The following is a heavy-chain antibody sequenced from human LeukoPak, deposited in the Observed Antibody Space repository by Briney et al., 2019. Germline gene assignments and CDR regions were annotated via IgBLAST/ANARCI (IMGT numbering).Heavy chain of an antibody. V-gene: IGHV4-59*01. CDR3: ARDRGSTGYYYLDS. CDR2: IYHTGST. CDR1: GGPITEYY. D-gene: IGHD6-19*01. J-gene: IGHJ4*02. Sequence: SETLSLTCSVSGGPITEYYWSWIRQPPGKGLEWIGYIYHTGSTNYSPSLKSRVTMSVDASRNQFSLKLVSVTAADTAVYYCARDRGSTGYYYLDSWGQGILVTASS.